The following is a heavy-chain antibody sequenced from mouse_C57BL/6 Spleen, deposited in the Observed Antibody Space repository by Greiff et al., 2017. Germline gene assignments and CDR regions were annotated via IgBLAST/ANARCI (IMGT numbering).Heavy chain of an antibody. CDR2: IWRGGST. V-gene: IGHV2-2*01. Sequence: QVQLQQSGPGLVQPSQSLSITCTVSGFSLTSYGVHWVRQSPGKGLEWLGVIWRGGSTDYNAAFISRLSISKDNAKSQVFFKMNSLQADDTAIYYCAIITTGVAPYDYAMDYWGQGTSVTVSS. CDR3: AIITTGVAPYDYAMDY. D-gene: IGHD1-1*01. J-gene: IGHJ4*01. CDR1: GFSLTSYG.